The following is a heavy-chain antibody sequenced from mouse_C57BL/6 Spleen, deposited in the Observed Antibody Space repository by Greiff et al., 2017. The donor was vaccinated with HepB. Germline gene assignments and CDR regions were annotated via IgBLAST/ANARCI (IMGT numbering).Heavy chain of an antibody. CDR2: IHPNSGST. CDR1: GYTFTSYW. Sequence: QVQLQQPGAELVKPGASVKLSCKASGYTFTSYWMHWVKQRPGQGLEWIGMIHPNSGSTNYNEKFKSKATLTVDKSSSTAYMQRSSLTSEDSAVYYCARGHYGNYGEDYWGQGTTLTVSS. D-gene: IGHD2-1*01. CDR3: ARGHYGNYGEDY. V-gene: IGHV1-64*01. J-gene: IGHJ2*01.